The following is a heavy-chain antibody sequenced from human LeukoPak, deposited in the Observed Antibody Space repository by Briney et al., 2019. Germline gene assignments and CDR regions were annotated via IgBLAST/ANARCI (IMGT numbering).Heavy chain of an antibody. CDR3: ARDQYSSSWFDYYYYMDV. Sequence: GGSLRLSCAASEFTFHSYWMNWVRQAPGKGLEWVANIKQDGSEKYYVDSVKGRFTISRDNAKNSLYLQMNSLRAEDTAVYYCARDQYSSSWFDYYYYMDVWGKGTTVTVSS. CDR2: IKQDGSEK. V-gene: IGHV3-7*01. CDR1: EFTFHSYW. J-gene: IGHJ6*03. D-gene: IGHD6-13*01.